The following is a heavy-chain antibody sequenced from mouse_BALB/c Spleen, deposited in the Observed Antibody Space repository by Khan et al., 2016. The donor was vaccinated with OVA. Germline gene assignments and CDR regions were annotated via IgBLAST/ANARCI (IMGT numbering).Heavy chain of an antibody. CDR2: ISPGSGDT. Sequence: QVQLQQSGAELARPGASVKLSCKASGYTFTDYYINWVKQRTGQGLEWIGEISPGSGDTYYNERFKGKATLTADKSSSTAYMQLSSLTSEASAVYFSARRNYFGYTFAYWGKGTLVTVSA. CDR1: GYTFTDYY. CDR3: ARRNYFGYTFAY. D-gene: IGHD1-2*01. J-gene: IGHJ3*01. V-gene: IGHV1-77*01.